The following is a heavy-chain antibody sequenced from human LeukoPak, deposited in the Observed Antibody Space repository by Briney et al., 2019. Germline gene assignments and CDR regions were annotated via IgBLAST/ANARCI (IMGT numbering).Heavy chain of an antibody. CDR1: GGTFSSYA. Sequence: SVKVSCKASGGTFSSYAISWVRQAPGQGLEWMGGIIPIFGTANYAQKFQGRVTIIADESTSTAYMELSSLRSEDTAVYYCASLLPLGSSSHWGQGTLVTVSS. CDR2: IIPIFGTA. CDR3: ASLLPLGSSSH. V-gene: IGHV1-69*13. D-gene: IGHD6-6*01. J-gene: IGHJ4*02.